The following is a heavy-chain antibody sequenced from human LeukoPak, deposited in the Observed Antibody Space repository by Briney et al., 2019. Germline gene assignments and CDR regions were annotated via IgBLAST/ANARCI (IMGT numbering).Heavy chain of an antibody. CDR1: GGSISSSRYY. D-gene: IGHD1-26*01. CDR2: IYYTGST. V-gene: IGHV4-39*07. CDR3: ARLDNGRGAFDY. Sequence: SETLSLTCTVSGGSISSSRYYWGWIRQPPGKGLEWIGSIYYTGSTYYNPSLRGRVSISVDTSKNQFSLQLSSVTAADTAVYYCARLDNGRGAFDYWGQGTLVTVSS. J-gene: IGHJ4*02.